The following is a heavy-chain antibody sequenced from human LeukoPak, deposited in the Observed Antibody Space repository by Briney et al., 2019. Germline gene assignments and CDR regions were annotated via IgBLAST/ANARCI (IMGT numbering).Heavy chain of an antibody. D-gene: IGHD3-22*01. Sequence: SETLSLTCAVYGGSFSGYYWSWIRQPPGKGLEWIGEINHSGSTNYNPSLKSRVTISVDTSKNQFSLKLSSVTAADTAVYYCARGPYYYDSSYLRNWGQGTLVTVSS. CDR1: GGSFSGYY. CDR3: ARGPYYYDSSYLRN. V-gene: IGHV4-34*01. J-gene: IGHJ4*02. CDR2: INHSGST.